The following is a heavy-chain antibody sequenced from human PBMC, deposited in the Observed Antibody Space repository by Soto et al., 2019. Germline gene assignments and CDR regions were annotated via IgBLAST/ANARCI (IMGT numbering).Heavy chain of an antibody. CDR1: EGSFGSYA. CDR3: ARGFAYSSNWFDL. D-gene: IGHD4-4*01. CDR2: IIPVYGTV. V-gene: IGHV1-69*06. J-gene: IGHJ5*02. Sequence: QVQLVQSGAEVKKPGSSMKVSCKASEGSFGSYAINWVRQAPGRRLEWMGGIIPVYGTVNDAQKFQGRVTITADKSTTTVYMELSNLRSEDTALYYCARGFAYSSNWFDLWGQGALVTVSS.